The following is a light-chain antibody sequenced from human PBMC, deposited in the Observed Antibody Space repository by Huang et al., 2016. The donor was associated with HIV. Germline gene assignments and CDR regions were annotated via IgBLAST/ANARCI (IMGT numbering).Light chain of an antibody. Sequence: ERVMTQSPATVSLSPGERATLSCRASLSVSTNLAWYQQRPGQAPRVLIYGAATRATGIPARFSGGGSGEEFTLTISSLQSEDFAVYYCQQYDNWPLTFGGGTKVQIK. CDR1: LSVSTN. CDR2: GAA. J-gene: IGKJ4*01. V-gene: IGKV3-15*01. CDR3: QQYDNWPLT.